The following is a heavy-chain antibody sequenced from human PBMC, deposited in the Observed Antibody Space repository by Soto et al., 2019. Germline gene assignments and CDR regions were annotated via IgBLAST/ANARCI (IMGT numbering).Heavy chain of an antibody. CDR3: AREETAWPLAYGLDV. V-gene: IGHV3-21*01. CDR2: ISTRSDI. J-gene: IGHJ6*02. CDR1: GFTFSGYS. Sequence: GGSLRLSCAASGFTFSGYSMNWVRQAPGKGLEWVASISTRSDIYYADSVKGRFTISRDNAKNSVSLQMNSLRAEDTAVYYCAREETAWPLAYGLDVWGQGXTVTVSS. D-gene: IGHD2-21*02.